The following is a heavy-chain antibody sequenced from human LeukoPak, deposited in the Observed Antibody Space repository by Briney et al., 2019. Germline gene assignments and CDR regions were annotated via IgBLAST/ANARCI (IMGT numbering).Heavy chain of an antibody. CDR1: GYTFTSYG. CDR3: ARDLKGTLRFFDY. CDR2: ISAYNGST. J-gene: IGHJ4*02. Sequence: ASVKVSCKASGYTFTSYGISWVRQAPGQGLEWMGWISAYNGSTSYAQKFQGRVTMTRDTSTSTVYMELSSLRSEDTAVYYCARDLKGTLRFFDYWGQGTLVTVSS. D-gene: IGHD3-10*01. V-gene: IGHV1-18*01.